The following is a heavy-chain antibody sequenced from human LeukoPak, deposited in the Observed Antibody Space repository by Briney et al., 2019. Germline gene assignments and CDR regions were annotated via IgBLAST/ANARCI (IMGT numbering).Heavy chain of an antibody. CDR1: GYTFTNYW. Sequence: GESLKISCKGSGYTFTNYWIGWVRQMPGKGLEYMGIIYPRDSDTRYSPSFQGQVTTSADKSINTAYLQWSSLKASDTAIYYCARGYIYGSFDYWGQGTLVTVSS. V-gene: IGHV5-51*01. CDR3: ARGYIYGSFDY. D-gene: IGHD5-18*01. CDR2: IYPRDSDT. J-gene: IGHJ4*02.